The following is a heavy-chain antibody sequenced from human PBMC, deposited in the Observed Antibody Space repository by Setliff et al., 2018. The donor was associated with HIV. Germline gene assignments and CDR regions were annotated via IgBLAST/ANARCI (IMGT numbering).Heavy chain of an antibody. Sequence: SETLSLTCTVSGGSISSGTYYWSWIRQPAGKGLEWIGHIYSTGNTNYNSSLKSRVTMSIETSKNQFSLKLTSVTAADTAVYYCARLEYSSSWINAEEYNWFDPWGQGTLVTVSS. CDR3: ARLEYSSSWINAEEYNWFDP. CDR1: GGSISSGTYY. CDR2: IYSTGNT. D-gene: IGHD6-13*01. J-gene: IGHJ5*02. V-gene: IGHV4-61*09.